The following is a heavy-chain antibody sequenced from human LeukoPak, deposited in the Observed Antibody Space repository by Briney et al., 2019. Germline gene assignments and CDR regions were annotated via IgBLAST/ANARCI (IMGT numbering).Heavy chain of an antibody. CDR1: GYTFTNCG. CDR3: ARDRVVVVPAAIPSYYYYAMDV. V-gene: IGHV1-18*01. Sequence: GASVKVSCKASGYTFTNCGLSWVRQAPGQGLEWMGWISAYNGDTNYAQKLQGRVTMTTDTSTGTAYMELRTLRSDDTAVYYCARDRVVVVPAAIPSYYYYAMDVWGQGTTVTVSS. D-gene: IGHD2-2*02. CDR2: ISAYNGDT. J-gene: IGHJ6*02.